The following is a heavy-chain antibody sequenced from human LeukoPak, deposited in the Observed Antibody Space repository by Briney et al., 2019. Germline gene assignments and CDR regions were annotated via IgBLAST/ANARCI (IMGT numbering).Heavy chain of an antibody. CDR2: IKQDESEK. CDR3: ARALDSSSSRYQAFEE. D-gene: IGHD2-2*01. CDR1: GFTFSNYW. Sequence: GSLRLSCSASGFTFSNYWMSWVRQAPGKGLEWVANIKQDESEKYYVDSVKSRFTISRDNAKSSLYLQMNSLRAEDTAVYYCARALDSSSSRYQAFEEWGQGTLVTVSS. V-gene: IGHV3-7*01. J-gene: IGHJ4*02.